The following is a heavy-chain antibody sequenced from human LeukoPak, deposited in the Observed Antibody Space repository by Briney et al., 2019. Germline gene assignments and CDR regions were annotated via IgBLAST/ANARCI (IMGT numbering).Heavy chain of an antibody. CDR3: ARSNQADDY. Sequence: GGSLRLFCAASGFTFSSYWMHWVRRAPGKGLVWVARINPGGSSITYADSVKGRFTISRDNAKNTLYLQMDSLRAEDTGVYYCARSNQADDYWGQGTLITVSS. CDR1: GFTFSSYW. V-gene: IGHV3-74*01. D-gene: IGHD1-14*01. J-gene: IGHJ4*02. CDR2: INPGGSSI.